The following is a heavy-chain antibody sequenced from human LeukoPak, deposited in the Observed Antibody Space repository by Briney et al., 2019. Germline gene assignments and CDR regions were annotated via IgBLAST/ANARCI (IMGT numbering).Heavy chain of an antibody. CDR2: IKSKPDGGTT. D-gene: IGHD3-10*01. V-gene: IGHV3-15*01. J-gene: IGHJ4*02. Sequence: GGSPRLSCAASGFTFSYAWMTWVRQAPGKGLGWVGRIKSKPDGGTTDYAAPVKGRFTISRDDSKNTLYLQMNSLKTEDTAVYYCTTDDFYDSNWGQGTLVTVSS. CDR1: GFTFSYAW. CDR3: TTDDFYDSN.